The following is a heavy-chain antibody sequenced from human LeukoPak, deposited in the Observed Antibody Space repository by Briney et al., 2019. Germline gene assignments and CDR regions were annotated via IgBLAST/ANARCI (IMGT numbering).Heavy chain of an antibody. D-gene: IGHD2/OR15-2a*01. Sequence: ASVKVSCKASGYTFTTYNINWVRQAPGQGLEWMGWITADNGNTNYAQKFQGRVTMTTDTSTSTVYMELRSLRSDDTAVYYCASGNIILLNYWGQGTLVTVSS. CDR2: ITADNGNT. J-gene: IGHJ4*02. V-gene: IGHV1-18*01. CDR3: ASGNIILLNY. CDR1: GYTFTTYN.